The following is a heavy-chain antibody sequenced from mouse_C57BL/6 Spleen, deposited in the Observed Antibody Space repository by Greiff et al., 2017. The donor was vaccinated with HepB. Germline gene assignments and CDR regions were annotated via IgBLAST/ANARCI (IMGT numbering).Heavy chain of an antibody. CDR3: AIYDGYYLFAY. CDR2: INPGSGGT. D-gene: IGHD2-3*01. J-gene: IGHJ3*01. V-gene: IGHV1-54*01. CDR1: GYAFTNYL. Sequence: QVQLQQSGAELVRPGTSVKVSCKASGYAFTNYLIEWVKQRPGQGLEWIGVINPGSGGTNYNEKFKGKATLTADKSSSTAYMQLSSLTSEDSAVYFCAIYDGYYLFAYWGQGTLVTVSA.